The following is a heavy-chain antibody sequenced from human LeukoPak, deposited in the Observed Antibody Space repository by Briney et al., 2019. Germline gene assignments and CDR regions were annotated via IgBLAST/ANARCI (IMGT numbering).Heavy chain of an antibody. CDR3: ARSPRYCSSTSCYDSAELYYYMDV. J-gene: IGHJ6*03. CDR2: ISYDGSNK. Sequence: GGSLRLSCAASGFTFSSYAMHWVRQAPGKGLEWVAVISYDGSNKYYADSVKGRFTTSRDNSKNTLYLQMNSLRAEDTAVYYCARSPRYCSSTSCYDSAELYYYMDVWGKGTTVTVSS. V-gene: IGHV3-30*04. CDR1: GFTFSSYA. D-gene: IGHD2-2*01.